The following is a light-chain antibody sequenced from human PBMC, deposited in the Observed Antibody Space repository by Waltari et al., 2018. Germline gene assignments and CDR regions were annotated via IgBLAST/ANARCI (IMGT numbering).Light chain of an antibody. J-gene: IGKJ1*01. CDR3: QQYHNWPPWT. V-gene: IGKV3D-15*01. CDR1: QSVTTK. Sequence: EIVMTQSPATLSVSPGEGATLSCRASQSVTTKLAWYQLKPGQAPRLLIYDASSRATGIPARFSGSVFGTEFTLTISSLQSEDFAVYYCQQYHNWPPWTFGRGTKVEIK. CDR2: DAS.